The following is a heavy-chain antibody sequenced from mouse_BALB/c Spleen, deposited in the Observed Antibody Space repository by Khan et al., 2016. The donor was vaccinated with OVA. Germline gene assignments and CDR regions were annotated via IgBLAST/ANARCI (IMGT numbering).Heavy chain of an antibody. CDR1: GYSFTSYW. Sequence: EVQLQQSGTVLARPGASVKMSCKASGYSFTSYWIHWVKQRPGQGLEWIGAIYPGNSDTRYNQKFKGKAKLTAVTSASTPYMELSSLTNEDSAGYYCTRTYDSYYFDYWGQGTTLTVSS. J-gene: IGHJ2*01. V-gene: IGHV1-5*01. CDR2: IYPGNSDT. D-gene: IGHD2-4*01. CDR3: TRTYDSYYFDY.